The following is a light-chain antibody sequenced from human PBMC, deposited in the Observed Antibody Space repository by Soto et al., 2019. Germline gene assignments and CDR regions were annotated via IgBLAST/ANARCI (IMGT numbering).Light chain of an antibody. CDR2: EVS. J-gene: IGKJ5*01. CDR3: MQSVQLPIT. CDR1: QSLLLGDGKTY. V-gene: IGKV2D-29*01. Sequence: DIVMTQIPPSLPVNPGEPASISCKSTQSLLLGDGKTYLYWYLQKSGQPPQLLIYEVSNRFSGVPDRFSGSGSGTDFTLKISRVEAEDVGVYYCMQSVQLPITFGQGTRLEIK.